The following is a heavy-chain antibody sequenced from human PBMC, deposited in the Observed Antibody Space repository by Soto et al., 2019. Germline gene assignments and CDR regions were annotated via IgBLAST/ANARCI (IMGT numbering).Heavy chain of an antibody. V-gene: IGHV3-11*01. CDR3: ARDGSVVVPAAFYYYMDV. J-gene: IGHJ6*03. D-gene: IGHD2-2*01. CDR1: GFTFSDYY. Sequence: GGSLRLSCAASGFTFSDYYMSWIRQAPGKGLEWVSYISSSGSTIYYADSVKGRLTISRDNAKNSLYLQMNSLRAEDTAVYYCARDGSVVVPAAFYYYMDVWGKGTTVTVSS. CDR2: ISSSGSTI.